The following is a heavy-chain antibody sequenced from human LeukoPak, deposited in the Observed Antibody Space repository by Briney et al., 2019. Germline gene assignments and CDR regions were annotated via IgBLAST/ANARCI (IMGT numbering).Heavy chain of an antibody. CDR2: IIPIFGIA. CDR3: ARDETMVREVSLDY. V-gene: IGHV1-69*04. D-gene: IGHD3-10*01. J-gene: IGHJ4*02. Sequence: GASVKVSCKASGGTFSSYAISWVRQAPGQGLEWMGRIIPIFGIANYAQKFQGRVTITADKSTSTAYMELSSLRSEDTAVYYCARDETMVREVSLDYWGQGTLVTVSS. CDR1: GGTFSSYA.